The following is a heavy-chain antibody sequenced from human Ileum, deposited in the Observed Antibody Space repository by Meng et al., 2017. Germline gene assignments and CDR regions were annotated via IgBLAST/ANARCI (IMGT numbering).Heavy chain of an antibody. CDR2: IHHSGST. J-gene: IGHJ4*02. CDR1: GASIIGVNW. D-gene: IGHD7-27*01. V-gene: IGHV4-4*02. Sequence: VKLSESGTRMVKPSGTLSLTCTVSGASIIGVNWWTWVRQTPGKGLEWIGEIHHSGSTNSIPSLKSRVTLSVDKSKNQFSLSMTSVTAADTAVYYCARGTGDIRVGFDYWGQGTLVTVSS. CDR3: ARGTGDIRVGFDY.